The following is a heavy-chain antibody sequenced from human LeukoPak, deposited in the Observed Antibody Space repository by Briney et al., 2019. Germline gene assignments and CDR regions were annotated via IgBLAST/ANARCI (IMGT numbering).Heavy chain of an antibody. CDR2: ISSSGSTI. CDR3: ARGTVAGKAPY. Sequence: GGSLRLSCAASGFTFSSYSMNWVRQAPGKGLEWVSYISSSGSTIYYADSVKGRFSISRDNAKNSLHLQMNSLRAEDTAVYYCARGTVAGKAPYWGQGTLVTVSS. CDR1: GFTFSSYS. J-gene: IGHJ4*02. V-gene: IGHV3-48*01. D-gene: IGHD6-19*01.